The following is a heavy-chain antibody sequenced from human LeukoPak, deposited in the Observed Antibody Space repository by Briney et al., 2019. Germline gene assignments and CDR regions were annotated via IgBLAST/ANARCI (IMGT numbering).Heavy chain of an antibody. J-gene: IGHJ3*02. CDR1: GYTFTGYY. CDR2: INPNSGGT. V-gene: IGHV1-2*02. CDR3: ARAYSSTYYDFWSGYGPQAFDI. D-gene: IGHD3-3*01. Sequence: ASVKVSCKASGYTFTGYYMHWVRQAPGQGLEWMGWINPNSGGTNYAQKFQGRVTMTRETSISTAYMELSRLRSDDTAVYYCARAYSSTYYDFWSGYGPQAFDIWGQGTMVTVSS.